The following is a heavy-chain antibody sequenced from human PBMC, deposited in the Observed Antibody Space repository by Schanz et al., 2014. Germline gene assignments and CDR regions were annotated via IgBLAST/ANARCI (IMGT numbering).Heavy chain of an antibody. V-gene: IGHV1-69*01. CDR2: IIPICGAT. CDR1: GGTFSSYA. D-gene: IGHD3-10*01. J-gene: IGHJ3*02. CDR3: PREPPRSKGFSIECHAFEN. Sequence: CKASGGTFSSYATNWVRQAPGHGLEWMAGIIPICGATKYAQKFQGRVTITADESTGIVYMNLSGLKSQETAVYYCPREPPRSKGFSIECHAFENWSPEKMLIVSA.